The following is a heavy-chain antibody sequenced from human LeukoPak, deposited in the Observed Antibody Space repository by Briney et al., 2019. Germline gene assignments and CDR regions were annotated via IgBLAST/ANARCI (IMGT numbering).Heavy chain of an antibody. CDR3: ARTLWFGESNTFDI. CDR2: IIPILGIA. CDR1: GGTFSSYA. J-gene: IGHJ3*02. V-gene: IGHV1-69*04. Sequence: SVKVSCKASGGTFSSYAISWVRQAPGQGLEWMGRIIPILGIANYAQKFQGRVTITADKSTSTAYMELSSLRSEDTAVYYCARTLWFGESNTFDIWGQGTMVTVSS. D-gene: IGHD3-10*01.